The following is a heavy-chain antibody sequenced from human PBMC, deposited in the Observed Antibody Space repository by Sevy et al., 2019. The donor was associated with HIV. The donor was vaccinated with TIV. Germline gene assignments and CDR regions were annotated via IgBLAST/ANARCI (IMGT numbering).Heavy chain of an antibody. CDR1: GDIFRNFV. D-gene: IGHD2-21*02. Sequence: SVKVSCKASGDIFRNFVITWVRQAPGQGLEWMGGIITISGTANNAQKYNGRVTITADEATSTVYMGLRSLRSEDTAVYYCATTVSCGGDCYFFDPWGQGTLVTVSS. V-gene: IGHV1-69*13. CDR3: ATTVSCGGDCYFFDP. J-gene: IGHJ5*02. CDR2: IITISGTA.